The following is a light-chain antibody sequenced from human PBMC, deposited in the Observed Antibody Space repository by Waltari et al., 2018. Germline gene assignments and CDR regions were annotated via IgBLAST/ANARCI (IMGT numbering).Light chain of an antibody. Sequence: DIQMTQSPSTLSASVGDRVTITCRASQIISTLLAWYQQKPGEAPRLIIYQASTLEDGVPSRVSGSGSGTEFTLTISSLQPDDFEQYNAYATFGPGTKVEIK. J-gene: IGKJ3*01. CDR1: QIISTL. CDR3: YAT. V-gene: IGKV1-5*03. CDR2: QAS.